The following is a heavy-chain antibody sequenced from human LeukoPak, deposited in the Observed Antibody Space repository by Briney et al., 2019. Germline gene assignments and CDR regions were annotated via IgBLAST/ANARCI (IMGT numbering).Heavy chain of an antibody. CDR1: GFTFGDYY. CDR3: ARVPSGYSDYYFDY. V-gene: IGHV3-11*01. CDR2: ISTGGTTM. D-gene: IGHD3-22*01. Sequence: GGSLRLSCAASGFTFGDYYMSWIRQAPGKGLEWVSYISTGGTTMYYADSVKGRFTISRDNAKNSLYLQMNSLRAEDTAVYYCARVPSGYSDYYFDYWGQGTLVTVSS. J-gene: IGHJ4*02.